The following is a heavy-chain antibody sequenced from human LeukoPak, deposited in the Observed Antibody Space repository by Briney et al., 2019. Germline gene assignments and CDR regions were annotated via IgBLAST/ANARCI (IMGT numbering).Heavy chain of an antibody. CDR3: AKVMGSGWPV. CDR2: ISGSGGST. J-gene: IGHJ4*02. CDR1: GLTFNNYA. Sequence: PGGSLRLSCAASGLTFNNYAMSWVRQAPGKGLEWVSAISGSGGSTYYADSVKGRFTISRDNSKNTLYLQMNSLRAEDTAVYYCAKVMGSGWPVWGQGTLVTVSS. D-gene: IGHD6-19*01. V-gene: IGHV3-23*01.